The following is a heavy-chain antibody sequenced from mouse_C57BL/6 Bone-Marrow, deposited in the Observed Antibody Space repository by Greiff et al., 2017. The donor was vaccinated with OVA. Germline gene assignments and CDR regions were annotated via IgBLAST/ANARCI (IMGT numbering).Heavy chain of an antibody. D-gene: IGHD2-2*01. CDR2: IRSKSNNYAT. V-gene: IGHV10-1*01. Sequence: GGGLVQPKGSLKLSCAASGFSFNTYAMNWVRQAPGKGLEWVARIRSKSNNYATYYADSVKDRFTISRDDSESMLYLKMNNLKTEDTAMYYCVRHGYAYDYWGQGTTLTVAT. J-gene: IGHJ2*01. CDR3: VRHGYAYDY. CDR1: GFSFNTYA.